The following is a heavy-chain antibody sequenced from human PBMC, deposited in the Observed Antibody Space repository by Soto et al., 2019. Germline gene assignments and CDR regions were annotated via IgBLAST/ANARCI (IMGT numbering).Heavy chain of an antibody. CDR1: GYTLTELS. Sequence: ASVKVSCKVSGYTLTELSIHWVRQAPGKGLEWMGGFDPEDGETIYAQKFQGRVTMTEDTSTDTAYMELSSLRSEDTAVYYCATDLADTAMATRYWGQGTLVTVSS. J-gene: IGHJ4*02. V-gene: IGHV1-24*01. CDR2: FDPEDGET. CDR3: ATDLADTAMATRY. D-gene: IGHD5-18*01.